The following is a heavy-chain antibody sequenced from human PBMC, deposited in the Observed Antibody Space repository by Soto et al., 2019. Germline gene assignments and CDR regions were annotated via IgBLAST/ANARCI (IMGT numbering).Heavy chain of an antibody. J-gene: IGHJ4*02. CDR3: ATYCSGGSCYLDY. CDR1: GGSISSGGYY. Sequence: SETLSLTCTVSGGSISSGGYYWSWIRQHPGKGLEWIGYIYYSGSTYYNQSLKSRVTISVDTSKNQFSLKLSSVTAADTAVYYCATYCSGGSCYLDYWGQGTLVTVSS. D-gene: IGHD2-15*01. CDR2: IYYSGST. V-gene: IGHV4-31*03.